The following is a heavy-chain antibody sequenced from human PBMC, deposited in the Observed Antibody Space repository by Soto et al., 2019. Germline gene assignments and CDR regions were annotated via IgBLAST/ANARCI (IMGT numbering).Heavy chain of an antibody. J-gene: IGHJ4*02. CDR1: GYTFTGYS. Sequence: TSVKVSCKASGYTFTGYSMHWVRQAPGQGLEWMGWINPNSGGTNYAQKFQGWVTMTRDTSISTAYMELSRLRSDDTAVYYCARGVGSLRPFDYWGQGTLVTVSS. V-gene: IGHV1-2*04. CDR2: INPNSGGT. CDR3: ARGVGSLRPFDY. D-gene: IGHD1-26*01.